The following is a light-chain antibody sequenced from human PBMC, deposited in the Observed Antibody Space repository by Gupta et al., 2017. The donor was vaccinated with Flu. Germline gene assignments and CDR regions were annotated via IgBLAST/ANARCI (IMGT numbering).Light chain of an antibody. Sequence: PSSLSASVGDRVTITCRASQSISSYLNGYQQKPGKAPKLLSYAASSLQSGVPSRFSGSGSGTDFTLTIRSLQPEDFATYYCQKSYSTPPTFGQGTKVEIK. CDR3: QKSYSTPPT. J-gene: IGKJ1*01. CDR2: AAS. V-gene: IGKV1-39*01. CDR1: QSISSY.